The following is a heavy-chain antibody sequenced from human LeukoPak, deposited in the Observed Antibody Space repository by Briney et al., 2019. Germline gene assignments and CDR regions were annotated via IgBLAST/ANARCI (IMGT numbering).Heavy chain of an antibody. V-gene: IGHV3-72*01. CDR3: AAAVVTSYGTDV. D-gene: IGHD4-23*01. CDR1: GFTFSDHY. J-gene: IGHJ6*02. Sequence: VQPGGSLRLSCAASGFTFSDHYMDWVRQAPGKGLEWVGRSRYKARGYTTEYAASVKGRFTISRDDSNNSLYLQMNSLKSEDTAVYYCAAAVVTSYGTDVWGHGTTVTVSS. CDR2: SRYKARGYTT.